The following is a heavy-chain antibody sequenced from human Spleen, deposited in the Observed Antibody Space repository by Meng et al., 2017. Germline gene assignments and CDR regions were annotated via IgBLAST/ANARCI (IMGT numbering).Heavy chain of an antibody. CDR3: VKHSSDWSLDS. CDR2: IHPSGNA. J-gene: IGHJ4*02. CDR1: GYTYTHYK. V-gene: IGHV1-18*01. D-gene: IGHD6-19*01. Sequence: QVQLVQSGAEVKKPGASAQLSWKASGYTYTHYKMDWVRQAPGQGLEWMGWIHPSGNANYAQKFQGRVTMTTDTSTTTAYMELRSLRSDDSALYYCVKHSSDWSLDSWGQGTLVTVSS.